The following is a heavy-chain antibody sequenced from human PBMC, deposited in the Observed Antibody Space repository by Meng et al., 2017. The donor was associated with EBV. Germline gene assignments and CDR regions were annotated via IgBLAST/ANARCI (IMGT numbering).Heavy chain of an antibody. J-gene: IGHJ4*02. CDR1: GASVSGGTYH. D-gene: IGHD3-3*01. CDR2: IYDGGTT. Sequence: QVQLQGPGPGLGKASASRSLTCTGSGASVSGGTYHWSWIRQPPGKELEWTGYIYDGGTTIYNPSLKSRVTILVDASKNQFSLKLSSVTTADTAVYYCAKSRSSTPGVVNYWGQGTLVTVSS. V-gene: IGHV4-61*01. CDR3: AKSRSSTPGVVNY.